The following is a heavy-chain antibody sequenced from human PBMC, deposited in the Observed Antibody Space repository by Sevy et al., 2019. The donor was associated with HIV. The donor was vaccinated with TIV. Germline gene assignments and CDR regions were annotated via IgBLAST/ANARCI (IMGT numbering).Heavy chain of an antibody. Sequence: GGSLRLSCAASGFTFSSYSMNWVRQAPGKGLEWVSSISSSSSYIYYAHSVKGRFTISRDNAKNSLYLQMNSLRAEDTAVYYCARDGCTGGVCLDGFDYWGQGTLVTVSS. D-gene: IGHD2-8*02. CDR1: GFTFSSYS. CDR2: ISSSSSYI. CDR3: ARDGCTGGVCLDGFDY. J-gene: IGHJ4*02. V-gene: IGHV3-21*01.